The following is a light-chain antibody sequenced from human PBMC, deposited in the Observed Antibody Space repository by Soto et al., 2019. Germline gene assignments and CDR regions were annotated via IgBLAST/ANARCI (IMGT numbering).Light chain of an antibody. CDR1: QSLVHIDGNTY. CDR2: MIS. CDR3: MQSTQPYT. J-gene: IGKJ2*01. Sequence: DIVMTQTPLSSPVTLGQPASISCRSSQSLVHIDGNTYLSWLQQRPGQPPRLLIYMISNRFSGVPGRFSGSGAGTDFTLKIIRMEADDVGVYYCMQSTQPYTFGQGTKLEIK. V-gene: IGKV2-24*01.